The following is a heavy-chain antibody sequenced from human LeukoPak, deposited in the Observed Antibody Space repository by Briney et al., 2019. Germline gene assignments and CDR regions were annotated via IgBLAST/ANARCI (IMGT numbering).Heavy chain of an antibody. V-gene: IGHV4-39*07. CDR2: IYHSGST. CDR1: GGSISSSSYY. D-gene: IGHD3-10*01. J-gene: IGHJ4*02. Sequence: PSETLSLTCTVSGGSISSSSYYWGWIRQPPGKGLEWIGSIYHSGSTYYNPSLKSRVTISVDTSKNQFSLKLSSVTAADTAVYFCARDTYYYGSGSYYFDYWGQGTLVTVSS. CDR3: ARDTYYYGSGSYYFDY.